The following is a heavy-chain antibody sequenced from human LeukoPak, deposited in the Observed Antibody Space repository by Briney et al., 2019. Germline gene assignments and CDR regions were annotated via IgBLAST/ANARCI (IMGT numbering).Heavy chain of an antibody. Sequence: PGGSLRLSCAASGFTFSSYWMSWVRQAPGKGLEWVANIKQDGSEKYYMDSVKGRFTISTDNAKNSLYLQMNSLRAEDTAVYYCGTTVTTGRRYWGQGTLVTVSS. J-gene: IGHJ4*02. CDR2: IKQDGSEK. V-gene: IGHV3-7*01. CDR3: GTTVTTGRRY. CDR1: GFTFSSYW. D-gene: IGHD4-17*01.